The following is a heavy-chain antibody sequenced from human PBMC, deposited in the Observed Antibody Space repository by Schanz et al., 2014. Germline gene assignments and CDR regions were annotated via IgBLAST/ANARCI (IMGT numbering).Heavy chain of an antibody. CDR1: GFTFEDYA. CDR3: VKDTNGGDSGNYHAFDV. V-gene: IGHV3-9*01. D-gene: IGHD4-17*01. CDR2: LSWNRRSV. J-gene: IGHJ3*01. Sequence: EMQLVESGGGLVQPGRSLRLSCAASGFTFEDYAMHWVRQVPGKGLEWVAGLSWNRRSVGYVDSVKGRFTISRDNANNTLDLQMKSLRPEDTALYYCVKDTNGGDSGNYHAFDVWGQGTRVTVSS.